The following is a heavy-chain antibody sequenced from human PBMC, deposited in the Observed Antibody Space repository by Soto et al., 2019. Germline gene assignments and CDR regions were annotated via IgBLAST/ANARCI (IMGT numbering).Heavy chain of an antibody. CDR3: ATRTAEGFYGEYPPY. Sequence: ASVKVSCKVSGYTLTELSMHWVRQAPGKGLEWMGGFDPEDGETIYAQKFQGRVAMTEDTSTDTAYMELSSLRSEETAVYYCATRTAEGFYGEYPPYWGQGTLVTVSS. CDR2: FDPEDGET. J-gene: IGHJ4*02. V-gene: IGHV1-24*01. CDR1: GYTLTELS. D-gene: IGHD4-17*01.